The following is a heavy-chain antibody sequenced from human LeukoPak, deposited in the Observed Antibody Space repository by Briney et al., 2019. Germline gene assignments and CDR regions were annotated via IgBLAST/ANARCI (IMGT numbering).Heavy chain of an antibody. V-gene: IGHV4-39*01. Sequence: SETLSLACAVSGGSISSSSYYWGWIRQPPGKGLEWIGSIYYSGSTYYNPSLKSRVTISVDTSKNQFSLKLSSVTAADTAVYYCARAIRYPDIVGATPLFDYWGQGTLVTVSS. CDR3: ARAIRYPDIVGATPLFDY. J-gene: IGHJ4*02. CDR2: IYYSGST. CDR1: GGSISSSSYY. D-gene: IGHD1-26*01.